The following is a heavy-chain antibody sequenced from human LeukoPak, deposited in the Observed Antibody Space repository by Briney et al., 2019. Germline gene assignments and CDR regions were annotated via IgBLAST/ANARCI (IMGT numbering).Heavy chain of an antibody. J-gene: IGHJ4*02. Sequence: PGGSLRLSCAASGFTFSSYRMNWVRRAPGKGLEWVSSISSSSSYIYYADSVKGRFTISRDNAKNSLYLQMNSLRAEDTAVYYRAREGSGVAGHFDYWGQGTLVTVSS. CDR3: AREGSGVAGHFDY. D-gene: IGHD6-19*01. V-gene: IGHV3-21*01. CDR1: GFTFSSYR. CDR2: ISSSSSYI.